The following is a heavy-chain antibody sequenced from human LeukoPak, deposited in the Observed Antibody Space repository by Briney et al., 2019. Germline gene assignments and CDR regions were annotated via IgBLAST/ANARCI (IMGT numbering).Heavy chain of an antibody. CDR3: ARGYSYGPYYYYGMDV. D-gene: IGHD5-18*01. V-gene: IGHV3-30*04. Sequence: GGSLRLSCAASGFTFSSYAMRWVRQAPGKGLEWVAVISYDGSNKYYADSVKGRFTISRDNSKNMLYLQMNSLRAEDTAVYYCARGYSYGPYYYYGMDVWGQGTTVTVSS. CDR2: ISYDGSNK. J-gene: IGHJ6*02. CDR1: GFTFSSYA.